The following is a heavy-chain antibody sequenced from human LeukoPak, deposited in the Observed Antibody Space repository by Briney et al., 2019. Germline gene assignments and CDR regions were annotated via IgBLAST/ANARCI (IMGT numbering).Heavy chain of an antibody. CDR3: ARDEYEYAGWFDP. CDR2: IYSGGRT. J-gene: IGHJ5*02. Sequence: GGSLRLSFLASGFTVSRNYINWFRQPPGKGLEWFSIIYSGGRTYYADSVKGRFTISRDNSKNTLYLQMNSLRVEDTAVYYCARDEYEYAGWFDPWGQGTLVTVSS. D-gene: IGHD5-12*01. CDR1: GFTVSRNY. V-gene: IGHV3-66*01.